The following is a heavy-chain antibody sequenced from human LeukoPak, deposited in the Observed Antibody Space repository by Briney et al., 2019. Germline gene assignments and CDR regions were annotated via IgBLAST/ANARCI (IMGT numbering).Heavy chain of an antibody. J-gene: IGHJ4*02. CDR3: ARWGRYSNFDY. CDR1: GFTVSSNY. Sequence: GGSLRLSCAASGFTVSSNYMSWVRQAPGKGLEWVSVIYSGGSTYYTDSVKGRFTISRDNSKNTLYLQMNSLRAEDTAVYYCARWGRYSNFDYWGQGTLVTVSS. CDR2: IYSGGST. D-gene: IGHD3-16*01. V-gene: IGHV3-53*01.